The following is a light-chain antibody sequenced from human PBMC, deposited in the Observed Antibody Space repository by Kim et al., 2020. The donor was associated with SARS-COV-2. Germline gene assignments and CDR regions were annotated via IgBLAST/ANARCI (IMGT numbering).Light chain of an antibody. J-gene: IGLJ2*01. CDR1: SGSIASKP. V-gene: IGLV6-57*03. CDR3: QSYEV. Sequence: SESPGKTVTNSCTRTSGSIASKPVQWYKQRPGSVPTTVIYEDALRPSGIPDRFSGSIDTSSNSASLTISGLTTEDEAVYFCQSYEVFGGGTKVTVL. CDR2: EDA.